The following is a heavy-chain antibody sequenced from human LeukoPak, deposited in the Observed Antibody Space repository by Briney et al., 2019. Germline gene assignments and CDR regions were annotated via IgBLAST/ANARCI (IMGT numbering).Heavy chain of an antibody. J-gene: IGHJ4*02. D-gene: IGHD2-21*02. CDR1: GFTFSSYS. Sequence: GGSLRLSCAASGFTFSSYSMNWVRQAPGKGLEWVSYISSSSSTIYYADSVKGRFTISRDNAKNSLYLQMNSLRDEDTAVYYCATLRVVVTATGLDYWGQGILVTVSS. V-gene: IGHV3-48*02. CDR2: ISSSSSTI. CDR3: ATLRVVVTATGLDY.